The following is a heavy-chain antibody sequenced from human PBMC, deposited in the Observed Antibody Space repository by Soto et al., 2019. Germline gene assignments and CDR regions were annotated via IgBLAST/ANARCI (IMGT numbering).Heavy chain of an antibody. V-gene: IGHV4-59*08. J-gene: IGHJ3*02. D-gene: IGHD6-13*01. CDR1: GGSISSYY. CDR3: AGRYSSAFDI. Sequence: QVQLQESGPGLVKPSETLSLTCTVSGGSISSYYWSWIRQPPGKGLEWIGYSYYSGRTNYNPSPKSRVTISVDTSTNQFSLKLSSVTAADTAVYYGAGRYSSAFDIWGQGTMVTVSS. CDR2: SYYSGRT.